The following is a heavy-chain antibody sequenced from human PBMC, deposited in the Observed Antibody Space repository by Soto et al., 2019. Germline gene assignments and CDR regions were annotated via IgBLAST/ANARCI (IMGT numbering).Heavy chain of an antibody. CDR1: GGSISSYY. CDR3: ARHLPYCGGDCYSLDY. D-gene: IGHD2-21*02. V-gene: IGHV4-59*08. J-gene: IGHJ4*02. Sequence: SETLSLTCTVSGGSISSYYWSWIRQPPGKGLEWIGYIYYSASTNYSPSLQSRVTISVDTSKNQFSLNLSSVTAADTAVYYCARHLPYCGGDCYSLDYRGQGTLVTVSS. CDR2: IYYSAST.